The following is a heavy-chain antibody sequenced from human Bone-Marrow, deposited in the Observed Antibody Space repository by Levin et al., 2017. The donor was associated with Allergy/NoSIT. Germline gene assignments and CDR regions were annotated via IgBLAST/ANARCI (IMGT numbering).Heavy chain of an antibody. J-gene: IGHJ3*02. V-gene: IGHV3-15*01. Sequence: GESLKISCAASGFTFSNAWMSWVRQAPGKGLEWVGRIKSETDGGTTDYAAPVKGRFTISRDDSKNTLYLQMNSLKTEDTAVYYCTTGRTAAAYFNTFDIWGQGTMVTVSS. D-gene: IGHD6-13*01. CDR1: GFTFSNAW. CDR3: TTGRTAAAYFNTFDI. CDR2: IKSETDGGTT.